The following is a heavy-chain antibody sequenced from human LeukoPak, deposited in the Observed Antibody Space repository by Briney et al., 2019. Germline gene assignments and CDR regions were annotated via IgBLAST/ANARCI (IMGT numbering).Heavy chain of an antibody. CDR1: GFPFNSYA. Sequence: GSLRLSFVASGFPFNSYALSRVRPAPGKGLEWVSTFSCGVSTTWHADSVRGRFTISRDNSKNTVYLQMNSLRAEDTAVYYCAKASRASCGGAFCYHFDSWGPGTLVTVSS. J-gene: IGHJ4*02. CDR3: AKASRASCGGAFCYHFDS. V-gene: IGHV3-23*01. D-gene: IGHD2-21*01. CDR2: FSCGVSTT.